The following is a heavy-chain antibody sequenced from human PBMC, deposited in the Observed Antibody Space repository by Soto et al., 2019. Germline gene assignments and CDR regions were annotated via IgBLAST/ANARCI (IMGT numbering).Heavy chain of an antibody. V-gene: IGHV4-59*01. Sequence: QVQLQESGPGLVKPSETLSLTCTVSGGSISSYYWSWIRQPPGKGLEWIGYIYYSGSTNYNPSLKSRVTISVDTSKNQFSLKLSSVTAADTAVYYCARFTYYDSSGYYPHFDYWGQGTLVTVSS. J-gene: IGHJ4*02. CDR3: ARFTYYDSSGYYPHFDY. D-gene: IGHD3-22*01. CDR1: GGSISSYY. CDR2: IYYSGST.